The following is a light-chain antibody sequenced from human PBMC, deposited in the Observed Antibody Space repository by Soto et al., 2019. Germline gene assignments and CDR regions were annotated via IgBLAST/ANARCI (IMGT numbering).Light chain of an antibody. CDR1: SSDVGSYNL. Sequence: QSVLTQPASVSGSPGQSITISCTGTSSDVGSYNLVSWYQQHPGKAPKLMIYEGTKRPSGVSNRFSGSKSGNTASLTISGLQAEDEADYYCCSYAGNVYVFGTGTKVTVL. V-gene: IGLV2-23*01. CDR3: CSYAGNVYV. J-gene: IGLJ1*01. CDR2: EGT.